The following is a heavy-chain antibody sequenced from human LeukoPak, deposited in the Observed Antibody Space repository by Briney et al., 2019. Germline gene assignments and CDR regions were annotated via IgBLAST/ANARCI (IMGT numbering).Heavy chain of an antibody. CDR3: ARVVRGQQLVRFDP. V-gene: IGHV4-61*05. J-gene: IGHJ5*02. CDR1: GGSISSSIYF. D-gene: IGHD6-13*01. CDR2: IYHSGST. Sequence: SETLSLTCTVSGGSISSSIYFWGWIRQPPGKGLEWIGEIYHSGSTNYNPSLKSRVTISVDKSKNQFSLKLSSVTAADTAVYYCARVVRGQQLVRFDPWGQGTLVTVSS.